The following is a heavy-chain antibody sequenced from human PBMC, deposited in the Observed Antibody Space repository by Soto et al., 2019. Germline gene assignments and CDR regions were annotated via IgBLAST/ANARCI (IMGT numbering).Heavy chain of an antibody. CDR1: GGSISSGVYY. CDR2: IYYSGST. Sequence: LSLTCTVSGGSISSGVYYWSWIRQHPGKGLEWIGYIYYSGSTYYNPSLKSRVTISVDTSKNQFSLKLSSVTAADTAVYYCARDRVYYYDSSGSRWYYFDYWGQGSLVTVSS. J-gene: IGHJ4*02. D-gene: IGHD3-22*01. V-gene: IGHV4-31*03. CDR3: ARDRVYYYDSSGSRWYYFDY.